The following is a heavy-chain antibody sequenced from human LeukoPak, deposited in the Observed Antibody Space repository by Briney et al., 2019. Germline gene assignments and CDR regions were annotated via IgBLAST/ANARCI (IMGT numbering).Heavy chain of an antibody. D-gene: IGHD2-15*01. CDR3: VRPGYCSGGSCYWSDP. V-gene: IGHV4-38-2*01. Sequence: PSETLSLTCAVSTYPISSGYYWGWVRQPPGKGLEWIGSIYHSGTTYYNPSLKSRVTISVDTSKNQFSLKLNSVTAADTAVYYCVRPGYCSGGSCYWSDPWGQGTLVTVSS. CDR2: IYHSGTT. CDR1: TYPISSGYY. J-gene: IGHJ5*02.